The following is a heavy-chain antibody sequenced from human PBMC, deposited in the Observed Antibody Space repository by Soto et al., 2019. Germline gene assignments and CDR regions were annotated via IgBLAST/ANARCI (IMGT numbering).Heavy chain of an antibody. CDR1: GLTFSTYA. V-gene: IGHV3-30-3*01. CDR3: AREDY. J-gene: IGHJ4*02. Sequence: QVQLVESGGGVVQPGRSLRLSCAASGLTFSTYAMYWVRQAPGKGLEWVAVISYDGSNKYYADSVKGRFTISRDNSKNTWYLQMNSLRAEDTAVYYCAREDYWGQGTLVTVSS. CDR2: ISYDGSNK.